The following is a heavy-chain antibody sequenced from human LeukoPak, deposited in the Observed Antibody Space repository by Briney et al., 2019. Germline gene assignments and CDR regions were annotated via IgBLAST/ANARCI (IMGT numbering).Heavy chain of an antibody. Sequence: SETLSLTCAVSGGSISSGGYSWSWIRQPPGKGLEWIGYIFQSGSTYYNPSLKSRVTISVDRSKNQFSLKLSSVTAADTAVYYRARVGSDWNDVRYNWFDPWGQGTLVTVSS. CDR1: GGSISSGGYS. V-gene: IGHV4-30-2*01. CDR3: ARVGSDWNDVRYNWFDP. J-gene: IGHJ5*02. D-gene: IGHD1-1*01. CDR2: IFQSGST.